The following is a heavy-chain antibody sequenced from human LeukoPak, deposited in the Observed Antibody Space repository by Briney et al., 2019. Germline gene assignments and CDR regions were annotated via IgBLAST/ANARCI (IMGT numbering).Heavy chain of an antibody. Sequence: GGSLRLSCAASGFTFSSYWMNWVRQAPGKGLEWVSSISSSSSYIYYADSVKGRFTISRDNAKNSLYLQMNSLRAEDTAVYYCARDLGSSSWYADYWGQGTLVTVSS. CDR3: ARDLGSSSWYADY. J-gene: IGHJ4*02. V-gene: IGHV3-21*01. CDR1: GFTFSSYW. D-gene: IGHD6-13*01. CDR2: ISSSSSYI.